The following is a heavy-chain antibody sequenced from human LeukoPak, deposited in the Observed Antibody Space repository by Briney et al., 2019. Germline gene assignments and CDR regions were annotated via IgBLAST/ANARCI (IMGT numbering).Heavy chain of an antibody. V-gene: IGHV1-69*04. CDR3: ARETIVVVTAVDAFDI. Sequence: WASVKVSCKASGGTFSSYAISWVRQAPGQGLEWMGRITPILGIANYAQKFQGRVTITADKSTSTAYMELSSLRSEDTAVYYCARETIVVVTAVDAFDIWGQGTMVTVSS. D-gene: IGHD2-21*02. J-gene: IGHJ3*02. CDR1: GGTFSSYA. CDR2: ITPILGIA.